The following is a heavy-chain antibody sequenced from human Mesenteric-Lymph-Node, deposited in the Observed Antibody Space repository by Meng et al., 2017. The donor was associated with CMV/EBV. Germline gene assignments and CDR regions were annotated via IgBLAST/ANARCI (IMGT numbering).Heavy chain of an antibody. J-gene: IGHJ6*02. CDR1: GFTFSSYE. CDR2: ISSSSSYI. V-gene: IGHV3-21*01. D-gene: IGHD2-2*01. Sequence: GGSLRLSCAASGFTFSSYEMNWVRQAPGKGLEWVSSISSSSSYIYYADSVKGRFTISRDNAKNSLYLQMNSLRAEDTAVYYCARDCSSTSCYGYYYGMDVWGQGTTVTVSS. CDR3: ARDCSSTSCYGYYYGMDV.